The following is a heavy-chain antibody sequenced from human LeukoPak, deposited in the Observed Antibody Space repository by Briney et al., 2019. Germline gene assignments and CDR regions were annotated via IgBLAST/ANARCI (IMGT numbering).Heavy chain of an antibody. Sequence: GGSLRLSCAASGFTFSSYAMSWVRQAPGRGLEWVSTSSDGITYYADSVKGRFTISRDSSKNTLYLQMNSLRAEDTAVYYCAKAGMFYYDSSAYHNWGQGTLVTVSS. J-gene: IGHJ4*02. D-gene: IGHD3-22*01. V-gene: IGHV3-23*01. CDR2: SSDGIT. CDR1: GFTFSSYA. CDR3: AKAGMFYYDSSAYHN.